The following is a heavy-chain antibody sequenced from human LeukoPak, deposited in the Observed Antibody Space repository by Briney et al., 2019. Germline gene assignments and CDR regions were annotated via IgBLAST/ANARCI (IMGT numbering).Heavy chain of an antibody. D-gene: IGHD3-22*01. V-gene: IGHV1-69*04. CDR1: GGTFSSYA. CDR2: IIPILGIA. J-gene: IGHJ4*02. CDR3: ARAHPYYYDSSGYYGY. Sequence: SVKVSCKASGGTFSSYAISWVRQAPGQGLEWMGRIIPILGIANYAQKFQGRVTITADKSTSTAYMELSSLRSEDTAVYYCARAHPYYYDSSGYYGYWGQGTLVTVSS.